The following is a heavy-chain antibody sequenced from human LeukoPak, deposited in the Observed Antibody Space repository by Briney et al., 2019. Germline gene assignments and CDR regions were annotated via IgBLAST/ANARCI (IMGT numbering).Heavy chain of an antibody. CDR3: GGQLLESYYYYYMDV. D-gene: IGHD2-2*01. CDR1: GGSISSYY. J-gene: IGHJ6*03. Sequence: SETLSLTCTVSGGSISSYYWSWIRQPAGKGLEWIGRIYTSGSTNYNPSLKSRVTISVDTSKNQFSLKLSSVTAADTAVYYCGGQLLESYYYYYMDVWGKGTTVTVSS. V-gene: IGHV4-4*07. CDR2: IYTSGST.